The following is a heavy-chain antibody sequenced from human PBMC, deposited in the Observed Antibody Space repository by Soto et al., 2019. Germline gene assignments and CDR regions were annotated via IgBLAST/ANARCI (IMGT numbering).Heavy chain of an antibody. J-gene: IGHJ4*02. CDR1: EYTFSTYD. D-gene: IGHD3-3*02. Sequence: EVQLVESGGGLVQPGGSLRLSCVASEYTFSTYDMHWVRQAPGRGLEWVAAISTSGEPFYAGSVKGRFFISRENAKNSLYLQMKSLRVEDTAVYYCARARVPYSIPWQEFHDWGQGTLVTVSA. V-gene: IGHV3-13*05. CDR3: ARARVPYSIPWQEFHD. CDR2: ISTSGEP.